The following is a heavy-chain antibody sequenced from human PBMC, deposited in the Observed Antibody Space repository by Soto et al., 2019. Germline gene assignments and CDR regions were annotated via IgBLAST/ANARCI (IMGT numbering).Heavy chain of an antibody. V-gene: IGHV3-30*18. CDR3: AKDLVVVTAIPLYGMDV. D-gene: IGHD2-21*02. CDR2: ISYDGSNK. Sequence: GGSLRLSCAASGFTFSSYGMHWVRQAPGKGLEWVAVISYDGSNKYYADSVKGRFTISRDNSKNTLYLQMNSLRAEDTAVYYCAKDLVVVTAIPLYGMDVWGQGTTVTVSS. J-gene: IGHJ6*02. CDR1: GFTFSSYG.